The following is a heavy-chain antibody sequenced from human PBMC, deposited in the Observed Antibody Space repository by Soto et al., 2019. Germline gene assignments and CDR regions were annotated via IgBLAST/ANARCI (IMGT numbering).Heavy chain of an antibody. D-gene: IGHD2-21*02. CDR3: ARGQAVTAIALFDD. CDR2: INHSGST. V-gene: IGHV4-34*01. Sequence: SETLSLTCAVYGGSFSGYYWSWIRQPPGKGLEWIGEINHSGSTNYNPSLKSRVTISVDTSKNQFSQKLSLVTAADTAVYYCARGQAVTAIALFDDWGQGTRVTVSS. J-gene: IGHJ4*02. CDR1: GGSFSGYY.